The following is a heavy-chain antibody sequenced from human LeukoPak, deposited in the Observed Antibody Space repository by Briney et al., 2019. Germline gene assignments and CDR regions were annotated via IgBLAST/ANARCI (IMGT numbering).Heavy chain of an antibody. J-gene: IGHJ6*02. CDR2: ISSSSSYI. D-gene: IGHD4-17*01. V-gene: IGHV3-21*01. CDR1: GFTFSSYS. Sequence: ESGGGVVQPGRSLRLSCAASGFTFSSYSMNWVRQAPGKGLEWVSSISSSSSYIYYADSVKGRFTISRDNAKNSLYLQMNSLRAEDTAVYYCARRLDYGDPTRNYYGMDVWGQGTTVTVSS. CDR3: ARRLDYGDPTRNYYGMDV.